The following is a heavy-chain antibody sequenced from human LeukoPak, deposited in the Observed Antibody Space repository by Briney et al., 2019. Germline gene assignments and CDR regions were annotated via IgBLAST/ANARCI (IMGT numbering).Heavy chain of an antibody. Sequence: ASVKVSCKASGGTFSSYAINWVRQATGQGLEWMGWMNPNSGNTGYAQKFQGRVTITRNTSISTAYMELSSLRSEDTAVYYCARGGYDFWSGYVNYFDYWGQGTLVTVSS. CDR3: ARGGYDFWSGYVNYFDY. CDR2: MNPNSGNT. CDR1: GGTFSSYA. J-gene: IGHJ4*02. V-gene: IGHV1-8*03. D-gene: IGHD3-3*01.